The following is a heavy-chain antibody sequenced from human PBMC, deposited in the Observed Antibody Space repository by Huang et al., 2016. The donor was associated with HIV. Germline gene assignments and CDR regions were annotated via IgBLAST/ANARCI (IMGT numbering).Heavy chain of an antibody. D-gene: IGHD3-10*01. J-gene: IGHJ6*02. Sequence: QVQLQQWGAGVLKPSETLSLTCAVYGGAFNNYYWSWVRQLPGRRLEWLGETNTSGTANDKPSRKTRVTMSVDPSKKQFSLGLASVTAAYTAVYYCARVPTPSYYDPWNISPAHEDVYYYNMDVWGQGTTVIVSS. V-gene: IGHV4-34*02. CDR1: GGAFNNYY. CDR3: ARVPTPSYYDPWNISPAHEDVYYYNMDV. CDR2: TNTSGTA.